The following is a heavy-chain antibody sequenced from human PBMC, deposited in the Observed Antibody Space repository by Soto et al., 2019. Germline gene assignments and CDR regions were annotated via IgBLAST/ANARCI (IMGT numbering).Heavy chain of an antibody. D-gene: IGHD3-10*01. V-gene: IGHV3-21*01. J-gene: IGHJ4*02. CDR2: ISSSSSYI. CDR3: ARVGGYGSGSYSGDY. Sequence: GGSLRLSCAASGFTFSSYSMNWVRQAPGKGLEWVSSISSSSSYIYYADSVKGRFTISRDNAKNSLYLQMNSLRAEDTAVYYCARVGGYGSGSYSGDYWGQGTLVTVSS. CDR1: GFTFSSYS.